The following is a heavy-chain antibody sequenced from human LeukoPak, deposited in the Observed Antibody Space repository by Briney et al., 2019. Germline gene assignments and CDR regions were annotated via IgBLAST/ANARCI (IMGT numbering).Heavy chain of an antibody. D-gene: IGHD3-22*01. Sequence: GGSLRLSCAASGFTFSSYAMHWVRQAPGKGLEWVAVISCDGSNKYYADCVKGRFTISRDNSKNTLYLQMNSLRAEDTAVYYCARAGYYYDSSGYYSYFDYWGQGTLVTVSS. CDR3: ARAGYYYDSSGYYSYFDY. V-gene: IGHV3-30-3*01. CDR1: GFTFSSYA. J-gene: IGHJ4*02. CDR2: ISCDGSNK.